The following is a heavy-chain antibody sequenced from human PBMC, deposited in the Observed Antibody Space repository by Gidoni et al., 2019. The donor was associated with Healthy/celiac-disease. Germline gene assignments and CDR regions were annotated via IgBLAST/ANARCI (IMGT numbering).Heavy chain of an antibody. J-gene: IGHJ4*02. CDR3: ARSNYYGSGSYYRTNFDY. CDR1: GYSFTRYW. D-gene: IGHD3-10*01. Sequence: EVQLVQSGAEVKKPGESLRISCKGSGYSFTRYWISWVRQMPGKGLEWMGRIDPSDSYTNYSPSFQGHVTISADKSISTAYLQWSSLKASDTAMYYCARSNYYGSGSYYRTNFDYWGQGTLVTVSS. CDR2: IDPSDSYT. V-gene: IGHV5-10-1*01.